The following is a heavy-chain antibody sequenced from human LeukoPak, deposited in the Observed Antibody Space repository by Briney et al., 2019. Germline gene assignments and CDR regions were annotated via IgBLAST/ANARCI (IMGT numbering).Heavy chain of an antibody. CDR2: INHSGST. D-gene: IGHD4-17*01. Sequence: SETLSLTCAVYGGSFSGYYWSWIRQPPGKGLEWIGEINHSGSTNYNPSPKSRVTISVDTSKNQFSLKLSSVTAADTAVYYCARGNDYGDSSGIWFDPWGQGTLVTVSS. CDR3: ARGNDYGDSSGIWFDP. V-gene: IGHV4-34*01. CDR1: GGSFSGYY. J-gene: IGHJ5*02.